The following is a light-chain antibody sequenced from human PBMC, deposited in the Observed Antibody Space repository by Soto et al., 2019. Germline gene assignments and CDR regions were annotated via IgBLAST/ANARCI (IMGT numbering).Light chain of an antibody. Sequence: DIQMTQSPSTLSASVGDRVTITCRASQSVTNWLAWYQQKPGKAPNLLIYDACRLQSGIPSRFSGSGSGTEFTLTISSLQPDDFATYYCQQYTTYPYTFGQGTKLEIK. CDR3: QQYTTYPYT. V-gene: IGKV1-5*01. J-gene: IGKJ2*01. CDR1: QSVTNW. CDR2: DAC.